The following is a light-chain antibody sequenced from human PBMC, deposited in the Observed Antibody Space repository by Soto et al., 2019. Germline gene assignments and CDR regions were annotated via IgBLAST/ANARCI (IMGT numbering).Light chain of an antibody. V-gene: IGKV3-20*01. Sequence: EIVLTQSPGTLSLSPGERATLSCRASQSVNSGYLAWYQQKPGQAPRLLIYGASSRATGIPDRFSGSGSGTDFILTISRLEPEDFVVYYCQQYGSSPRTFGQGTKVEMK. CDR1: QSVNSGY. CDR2: GAS. J-gene: IGKJ1*01. CDR3: QQYGSSPRT.